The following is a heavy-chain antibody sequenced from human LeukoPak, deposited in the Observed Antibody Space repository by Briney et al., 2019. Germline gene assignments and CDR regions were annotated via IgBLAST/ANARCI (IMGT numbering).Heavy chain of an antibody. CDR3: ARDLSLSY. V-gene: IGHV3-48*02. Sequence: GGSLRLSCAASGFTLSSYGLNWVRQAPGKGLEWLSYISTSTSITTSVYYAESVKGRFTVSRDNAKDSVYLQMNSLRDEDTAVYYCARDLSLSYWGQGTLVTVSS. CDR1: GFTLSSYG. CDR2: ISTSTSITTSV. J-gene: IGHJ4*02.